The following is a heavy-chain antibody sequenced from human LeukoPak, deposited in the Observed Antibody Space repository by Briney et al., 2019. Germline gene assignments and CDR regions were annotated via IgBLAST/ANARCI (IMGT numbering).Heavy chain of an antibody. V-gene: IGHV3-30-3*01. Sequence: PGGSLRLSRAASGFTFSSYAMHWVRQAPGKGLEWVAVISYDGSNKYYADSVKGRFTISRDNSKNTLYLQMNSLRAEDTAVYYCARDIRYGSGSYRVYYYYGMDVWGQGTTVTVSS. J-gene: IGHJ6*02. D-gene: IGHD3-10*01. CDR1: GFTFSSYA. CDR2: ISYDGSNK. CDR3: ARDIRYGSGSYRVYYYYGMDV.